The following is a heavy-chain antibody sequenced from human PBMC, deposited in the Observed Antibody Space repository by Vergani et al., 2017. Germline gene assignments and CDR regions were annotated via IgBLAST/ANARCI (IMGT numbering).Heavy chain of an antibody. CDR1: GATFRSNT. Sequence: VQLVQSGAEVKKPGSSVKVSCKASGATFRSNTISWVRQVPGQGLVWMGRIIPILGIANYAQKFQGRVTITADKSTSTAYMELNSLRSEDTAVYYCATRWDRVSGFDPWGQGTLVTVSS. J-gene: IGHJ5*02. CDR2: IIPILGIA. CDR3: ATRWDRVSGFDP. V-gene: IGHV1-69*02. D-gene: IGHD5-24*01.